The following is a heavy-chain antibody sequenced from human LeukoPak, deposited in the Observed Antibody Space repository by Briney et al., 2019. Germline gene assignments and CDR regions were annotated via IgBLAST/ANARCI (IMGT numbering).Heavy chain of an antibody. CDR1: GYTFTGYY. D-gene: IGHD3-22*01. CDR2: INPNSGGT. CDR3: ASGKETYYYDSSGASGAFDI. J-gene: IGHJ3*02. V-gene: IGHV1-2*02. Sequence: ASVKVSCKASGYTFTGYYMHWVRQAPGQGLEWMGWINPNSGGTNYAQKFQGRVTMTRDTSISTAYMELSRLRSDDTAVYYCASGKETYYYDSSGASGAFDIWGQGTMVTVSS.